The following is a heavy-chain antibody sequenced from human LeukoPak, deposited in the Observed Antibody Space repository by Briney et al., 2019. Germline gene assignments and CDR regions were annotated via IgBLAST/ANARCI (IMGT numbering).Heavy chain of an antibody. D-gene: IGHD4-23*01. CDR2: MNPNSGNT. CDR3: ARVAVVTTEYFQH. V-gene: IGHV1-8*01. Sequence: ASVKVSCKASGYTFTSYDSNWVRQATGQGREWMGWMNPNSGNTGYAQKFQGRVTMTRNTSISTAYMELSSLRSEDTAVYYCARVAVVTTEYFQHWGQGTLVTVSS. CDR1: GYTFTSYD. J-gene: IGHJ1*01.